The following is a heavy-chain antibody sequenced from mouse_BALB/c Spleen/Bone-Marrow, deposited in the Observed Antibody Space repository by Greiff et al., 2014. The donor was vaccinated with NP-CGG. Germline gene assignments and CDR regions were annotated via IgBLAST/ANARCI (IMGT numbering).Heavy chain of an antibody. CDR3: ARFAGTPYTMDY. D-gene: IGHD4-1*01. J-gene: IGHJ4*01. Sequence: VQLQQSGPDLVKPSQSLSLTCTVTGYSITSYYSWHWIRQFPGNKLEWMGYIHYSGITVYNPSLKSRISITRDTSNNQFFPQLNSVTTEDTATYYCARFAGTPYTMDYWGQGTSVTVSS. CDR2: IHYSGIT. V-gene: IGHV3-1*02. CDR1: GYSITSYYS.